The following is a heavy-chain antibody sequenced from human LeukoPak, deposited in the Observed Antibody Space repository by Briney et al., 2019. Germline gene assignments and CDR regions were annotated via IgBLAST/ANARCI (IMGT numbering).Heavy chain of an antibody. CDR1: GHTFSSYS. J-gene: IGHJ4*02. Sequence: KSGGSLRLSCAASGHTFSSYSMNWARQATGKGLEWVSSISSSSSYIYYADSVKGRFTISRDNAKNSLYLQMNSLRAEDTAVYYCARDLKGSRDGYNLLYWGQGTLVTVSS. D-gene: IGHD5-24*01. CDR3: ARDLKGSRDGYNLLY. CDR2: ISSSSSYI. V-gene: IGHV3-21*01.